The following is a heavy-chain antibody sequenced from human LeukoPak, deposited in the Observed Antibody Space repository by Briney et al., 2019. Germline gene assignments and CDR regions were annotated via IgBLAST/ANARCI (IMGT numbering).Heavy chain of an antibody. D-gene: IGHD6-13*01. V-gene: IGHV3-21*01. CDR2: ISSSSSYI. CDR3: ARAWYSSSWYEDY. J-gene: IGHJ4*02. CDR1: GFTFNRHA. Sequence: GGSLRLSCAASGFTFNRHAMSWVRQAPGKGLEWVSSISSSSSYIYYADSVKGRFTISRDNAKNSLYLQMNSLRAEDTAVYYCARAWYSSSWYEDYWGQGTLVTVSS.